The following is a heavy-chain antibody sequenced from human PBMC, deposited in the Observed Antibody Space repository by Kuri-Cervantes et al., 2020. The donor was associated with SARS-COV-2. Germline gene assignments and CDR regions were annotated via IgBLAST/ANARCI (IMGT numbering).Heavy chain of an antibody. D-gene: IGHD3-10*01. V-gene: IGHV4-34*01. CDR1: GGSFSGYY. Sequence: SQTLSLTCAVYGGSFSGYYWSWIRQPPGKGLEWIGSIYHSGSTYYNPSLKSRVTISVDTSKNQFSLKLSSVTAADTAVYYCARLQITMVRGVDDYWGQGTLVTVSS. CDR3: ARLQITMVRGVDDY. CDR2: IYHSGST. J-gene: IGHJ4*02.